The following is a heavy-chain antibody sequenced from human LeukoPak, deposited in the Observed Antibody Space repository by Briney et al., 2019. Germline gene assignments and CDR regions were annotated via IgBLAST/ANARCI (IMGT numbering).Heavy chain of an antibody. J-gene: IGHJ1*01. V-gene: IGHV3-30*04. CDR2: VSYDGSNT. Sequence: GGSLRLSCVASGFTFSSYTMFWVRQAPAKGLEWLAIVSYDGSNTYYADSVKGRFTISRDNSKNTLFLQMNSLAAEDTAVYYCSRGPTMRVGATSSYVQHWGEGTLVTVSS. CDR3: SRGPTMRVGATSSYVQH. D-gene: IGHD1-26*01. CDR1: GFTFSSYT.